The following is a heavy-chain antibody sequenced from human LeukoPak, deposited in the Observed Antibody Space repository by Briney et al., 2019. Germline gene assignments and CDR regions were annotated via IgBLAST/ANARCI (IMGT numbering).Heavy chain of an antibody. CDR2: INPSGGST. J-gene: IGHJ5*02. CDR1: GYTFTSHY. V-gene: IGHV1-46*01. D-gene: IGHD1-26*01. Sequence: ASVKVSCKSSGYTFTSHYMHWVRQAPGQGLEWMGIINPSGGSTSYAQKFQGRVTMTRDMSTSTDYMELSSLRSEDTAVYYCARDQSGEWELVSGWWFDPWGQGTLVTVSS. CDR3: ARDQSGEWELVSGWWFDP.